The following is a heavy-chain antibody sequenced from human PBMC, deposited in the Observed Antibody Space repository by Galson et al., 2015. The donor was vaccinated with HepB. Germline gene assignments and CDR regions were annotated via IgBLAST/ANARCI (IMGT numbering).Heavy chain of an antibody. Sequence: SLRLACAASGVTFSTYSMSWVRQAPGKGLEWVSGISGSGANTYYADFVKGRFTISRDSSEKTLHLHMNSLRVEDTAVYHCAKEGGASGLGFTPGGDSWGQGTLVTVSS. CDR2: ISGSGANT. D-gene: IGHD3/OR15-3a*01. CDR3: AKEGGASGLGFTPGGDS. CDR1: GVTFSTYS. J-gene: IGHJ5*01. V-gene: IGHV3-23*01.